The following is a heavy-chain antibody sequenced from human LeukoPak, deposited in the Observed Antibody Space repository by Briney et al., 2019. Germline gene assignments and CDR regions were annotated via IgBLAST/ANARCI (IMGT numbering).Heavy chain of an antibody. CDR3: RGGGPNVVVVVAARGDFDY. CDR2: ISGGAYNT. J-gene: IGHJ4*02. CDR1: GFTFSNFA. D-gene: IGHD2-15*01. Sequence: PGGSLRLSCAASGFTFSNFAMSWVRQAPGKGLEWVSAISGGAYNTYYADSVKGRFTISRDNSKNTLYLQMNSMRVDDTAVYYCRGGGPNVVVVVAARGDFDYWGQGTLVTVSS. V-gene: IGHV3-23*01.